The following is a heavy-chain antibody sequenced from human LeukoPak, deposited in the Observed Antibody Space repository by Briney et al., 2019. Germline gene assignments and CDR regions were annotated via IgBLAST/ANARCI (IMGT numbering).Heavy chain of an antibody. J-gene: IGHJ4*02. Sequence: GGSLRLSCAAPGFSFSSYAMSWVRQAPGKGLEWVSHICGRGGGTYYADSAKGRFTVSRDNSKKTLYLQMNRVRAEDTAVYITAKAAEKEDSGGYYNYFDYWGQGTLVTASS. D-gene: IGHD6-19*01. CDR2: ICGRGGGT. CDR3: AKAAEKEDSGGYYNYFDY. CDR1: GFSFSSYA. V-gene: IGHV3-23*01.